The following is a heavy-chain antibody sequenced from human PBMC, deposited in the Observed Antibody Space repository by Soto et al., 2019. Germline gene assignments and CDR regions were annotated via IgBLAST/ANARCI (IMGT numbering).Heavy chain of an antibody. J-gene: IGHJ3*01. D-gene: IGHD5-18*01. CDR1: GYTFTDYY. CDR3: TKEKIENSDGLYDAFDV. V-gene: IGHV1-2*02. CDR2: INPKRGGA. Sequence: VASLKDSCKASGYTFTDYYTHWVRQAPGQGLEWMGCINPKRGGAYFAQKFEDSVILTSDTSKGTAYIEVNSLTSDDSAVYFCTKEKIENSDGLYDAFDVWGQGTTVTVSS.